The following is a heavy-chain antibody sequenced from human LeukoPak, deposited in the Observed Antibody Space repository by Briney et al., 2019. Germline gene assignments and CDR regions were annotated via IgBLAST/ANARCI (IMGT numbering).Heavy chain of an antibody. J-gene: IGHJ4*02. Sequence: PGGSLRLSCTASGFTFSTYAMSWVRQAPGKGLEWVSAITDSGGNTYYAGPVKGRFTISRDNSKNTLYLQMNSLRAEDTAVYYCARAGHCTNGICYTADFDYWGQGTLVTLSS. CDR2: ITDSGGNT. V-gene: IGHV3-23*01. D-gene: IGHD2-8*01. CDR3: ARAGHCTNGICYTADFDY. CDR1: GFTFSTYA.